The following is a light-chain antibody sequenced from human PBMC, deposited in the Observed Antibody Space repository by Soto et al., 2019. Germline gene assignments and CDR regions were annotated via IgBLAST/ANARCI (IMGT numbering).Light chain of an antibody. Sequence: IEWTRSAGTMSLSPGGRATLYCRTSQSVSLSLAWYQMRPGQPHRLLIYGASTRATDIPARFSGRESGTDFTLTSCSLQSEDFAVYFFQQYHIWPTWTFGQGTKVDIK. CDR2: GAS. J-gene: IGKJ1*01. CDR1: QSVSLS. CDR3: QQYHIWPTWT. V-gene: IGKV3-15*01.